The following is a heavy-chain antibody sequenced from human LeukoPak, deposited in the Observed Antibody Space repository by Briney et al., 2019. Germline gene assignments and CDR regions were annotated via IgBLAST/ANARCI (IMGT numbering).Heavy chain of an antibody. D-gene: IGHD3-10*01. CDR2: INHSGST. CDR3: ARGPITMVRGAHYYGMDV. V-gene: IGHV4-34*01. Sequence: SETLSLTCAVYGGSFSGYYWSWIRQPPGKGLEWIGEINHSGSTNYNPSLKSRVTISVDTSKNQFSLKLSSVTAADTVVYYCARGPITMVRGAHYYGMDVWGKGTTVTVSS. CDR1: GGSFSGYY. J-gene: IGHJ6*04.